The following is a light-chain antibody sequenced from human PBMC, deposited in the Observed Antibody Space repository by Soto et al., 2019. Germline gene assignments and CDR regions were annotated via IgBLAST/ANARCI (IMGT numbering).Light chain of an antibody. V-gene: IGKV3-15*01. CDR3: QQYNHWPPYT. J-gene: IGKJ2*01. Sequence: EVVLTQSPATLSLSPGERATLSCRASQSVNVNLAWHQQKPGQPPRLLIYGASTSAAGVPARFTGSGSGTELTLTISSLQSDDFAVYYCQQYNHWPPYTFGQGTKLEIK. CDR1: QSVNVN. CDR2: GAS.